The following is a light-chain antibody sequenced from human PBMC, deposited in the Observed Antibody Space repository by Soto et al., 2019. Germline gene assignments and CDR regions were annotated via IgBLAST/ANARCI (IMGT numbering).Light chain of an antibody. J-gene: IGKJ4*01. V-gene: IGKV1-33*01. CDR3: QQYDNLPLT. CDR1: QDIKNY. CDR2: DAS. Sequence: DIQMTQSPSSLSASVGDRVTITCQASQDIKNYLNWYQQKSWKAPKLLIYDASDLETGVPPRFSGSGSGTDFTFTINSLQPEDIATSYCQQYDNLPLTFGGGTKVEIK.